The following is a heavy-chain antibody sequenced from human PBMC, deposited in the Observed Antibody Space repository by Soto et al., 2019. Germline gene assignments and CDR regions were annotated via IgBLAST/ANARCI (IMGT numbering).Heavy chain of an antibody. Sequence: GGSLRLSCAASGFIFSSLWMSWVRQAPGKGPEWVANIKEDGSEKYYVDSVKGRFTISRDNAKNSLYLQMNSLRAEDTAVYYCVRTTLWGQGTLVTVSS. D-gene: IGHD1-1*01. V-gene: IGHV3-7*01. CDR2: IKEDGSEK. CDR3: VRTTL. J-gene: IGHJ4*02. CDR1: GFIFSSLW.